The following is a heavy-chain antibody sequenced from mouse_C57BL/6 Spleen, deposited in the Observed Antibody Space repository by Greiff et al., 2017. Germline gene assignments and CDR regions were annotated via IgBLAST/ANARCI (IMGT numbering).Heavy chain of an antibody. CDR3: ARFDDGYYDYAMDY. D-gene: IGHD2-3*01. J-gene: IGHJ4*01. CDR1: GYAFSSYW. CDR2: IYPGDGDT. V-gene: IGHV1-80*01. Sequence: QVQLKESGAELVKPGASVKISCKASGYAFSSYWMNWVKQRPGKGLEWIGQIYPGDGDTNYNGKFKGKATLTADKSSSTAYMQLSSLTSEDSAVYFCARFDDGYYDYAMDYWGQGTSVTVSS.